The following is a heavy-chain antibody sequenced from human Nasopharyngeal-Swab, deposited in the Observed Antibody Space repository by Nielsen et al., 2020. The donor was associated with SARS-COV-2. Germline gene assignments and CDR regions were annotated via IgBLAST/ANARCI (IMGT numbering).Heavy chain of an antibody. Sequence: GPLKISCAASGFTFSDSAIHWVRQASGEGLEWVARIRSKGNNYATAYSASVKGRFIIFRDDPTNTAYLQMNSLKTEDTAMYYCTRCGGGCYSGRDYWGQGTLVTVSS. D-gene: IGHD2-15*01. CDR3: TRCGGGCYSGRDY. CDR1: GFTFSDSA. CDR2: IRSKGNNYAT. V-gene: IGHV3-73*01. J-gene: IGHJ4*02.